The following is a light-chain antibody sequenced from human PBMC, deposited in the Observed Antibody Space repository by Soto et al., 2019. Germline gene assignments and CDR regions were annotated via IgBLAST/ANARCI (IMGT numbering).Light chain of an antibody. Sequence: QSVLTQPPSMSAAPGQKVTISCTGTMSSIDANQVSWYQQFPGTVPKLLIFDNDKRPSGIPDRFSGSKSGNTASLTVSGLQAEDEADYYCSSYGGRYNYVFGTGTKLTVL. V-gene: IGLV1-51*01. J-gene: IGLJ1*01. CDR3: SSYGGRYNYV. CDR1: MSSIDANQ. CDR2: DND.